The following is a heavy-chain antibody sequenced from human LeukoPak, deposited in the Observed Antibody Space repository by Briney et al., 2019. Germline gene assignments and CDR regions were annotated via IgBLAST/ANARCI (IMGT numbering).Heavy chain of an antibody. Sequence: VASVKVSCKASGYTFTSYDINWVRQATGQGLEWMGWMNPNSGNTGYALKFQGRVTMTRNTSISTAYMELSSLRSEDTAVYYCARGRGKTIVATRPNDYWGQGTLVTVSS. CDR1: GYTFTSYD. CDR2: MNPNSGNT. J-gene: IGHJ4*02. CDR3: ARGRGKTIVATRPNDY. D-gene: IGHD5-12*01. V-gene: IGHV1-8*01.